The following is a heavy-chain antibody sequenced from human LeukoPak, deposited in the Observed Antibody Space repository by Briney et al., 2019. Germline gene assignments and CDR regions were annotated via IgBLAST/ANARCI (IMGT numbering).Heavy chain of an antibody. Sequence: ASVKVSCKASGYTLTSYGLSWVRQAPGQGLEWMGWISTYNGNTHYAQKFQGRVTMTTDTSTSTAYMEVTSLRSDDTAVYYCARDFPYYDFWSGYSHNWFDPWGQGTLVTVSS. CDR3: ARDFPYYDFWSGYSHNWFDP. CDR2: ISTYNGNT. D-gene: IGHD3-3*01. V-gene: IGHV1-18*01. CDR1: GYTLTSYG. J-gene: IGHJ5*02.